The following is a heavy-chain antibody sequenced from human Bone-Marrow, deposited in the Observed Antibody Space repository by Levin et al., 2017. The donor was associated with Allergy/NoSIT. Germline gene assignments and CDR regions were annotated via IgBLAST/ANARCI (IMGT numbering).Heavy chain of an antibody. CDR1: GFTFSSYA. D-gene: IGHD2-2*02. CDR3: ASGDSGGTIVVVPAAIAGGCDY. Sequence: GGSLRLSCAASGFTFSSYAMHWVRQAPGKGLEWVAVISYDGSNKYYADSVKGRFTISRDNSKNTLYLQMNSLRAEDTAVYYCASGDSGGTIVVVPAAIAGGCDYWGQGTLVTVSS. V-gene: IGHV3-30-3*01. CDR2: ISYDGSNK. J-gene: IGHJ4*02.